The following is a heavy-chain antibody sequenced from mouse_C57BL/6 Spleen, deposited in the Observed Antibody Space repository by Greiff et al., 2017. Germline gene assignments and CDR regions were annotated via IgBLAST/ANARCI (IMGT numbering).Heavy chain of an antibody. V-gene: IGHV5-17*01. CDR1: GFTFSDYG. CDR3: ASWDLSVYGTLDY. Sequence: DVMLVESGGGLVKPGGSLKLSCAASGFTFSDYGMHWVRQAPEKGLEWVAYISSGSSTIYYADTVKGRFTISRDNAKNTLCLQMTSLRSEDTAMYYCASWDLSVYGTLDYWGQGTTLTVSS. D-gene: IGHD2-10*02. J-gene: IGHJ2*01. CDR2: ISSGSSTI.